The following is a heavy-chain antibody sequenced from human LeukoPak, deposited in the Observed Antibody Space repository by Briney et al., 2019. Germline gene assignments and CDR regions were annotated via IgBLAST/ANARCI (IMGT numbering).Heavy chain of an antibody. V-gene: IGHV3-9*01. CDR1: GFTFDDYA. Sequence: GGSLRLSCAASGFTFDDYAMHWVRHAPGKGLEWVSGISWNSGSIGYADSVKARFTISRDNAKNSLYLQMNSLRAEDTALYYCARRRGFVAVAGTEPFDYWGQGTLVTVSS. J-gene: IGHJ4*02. CDR2: ISWNSGSI. D-gene: IGHD6-19*01. CDR3: ARRRGFVAVAGTEPFDY.